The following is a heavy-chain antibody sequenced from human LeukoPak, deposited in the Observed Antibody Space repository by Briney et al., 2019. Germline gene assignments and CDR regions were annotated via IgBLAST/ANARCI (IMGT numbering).Heavy chain of an antibody. D-gene: IGHD2-15*01. CDR2: INNDGRST. J-gene: IGHJ4*02. CDR3: ARDNEFCTGGTCRLDY. Sequence: PGGSLRLSCASSGFTFSFYWMHWVRQAPGKGLVCVSRINNDGRSTSYAGSVKGRFTISRDNAKNTLYLQMNNLRAEDTAVYYCARDNEFCTGGTCRLDYWGQGALVTVSS. CDR1: GFTFSFYW. V-gene: IGHV3-74*01.